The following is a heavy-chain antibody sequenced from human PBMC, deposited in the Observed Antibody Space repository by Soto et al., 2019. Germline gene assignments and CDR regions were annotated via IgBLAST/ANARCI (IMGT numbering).Heavy chain of an antibody. CDR3: ARDQEKAYYYDSSGYWAFAV. J-gene: IGHJ3*01. CDR2: IIPIFGTA. D-gene: IGHD3-22*01. V-gene: IGHV1-69*13. CDR1: GGTFSSYA. Sequence: SVKVSCKASGGTFSSYAISWVRQAPGQGLEWMGGIIPIFGTANYAQKFQGRVTITADESTSTAYMELSSLRSEDTAVYYCARDQEKAYYYDSSGYWAFAVWGQGTMVTVSS.